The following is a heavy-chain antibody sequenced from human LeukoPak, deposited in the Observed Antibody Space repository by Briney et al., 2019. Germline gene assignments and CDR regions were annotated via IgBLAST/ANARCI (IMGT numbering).Heavy chain of an antibody. CDR1: GYTFTSYY. CDR3: ARSHQGDYYDSSGFDFDY. Sequence: ASVKVSCKASGYTFTSYYMHWVRQAPGQGLEWMGIINPSGGSTSYAQKFQGRVTMTRDTSTSTVHMELSSLRSEDTAVYYCARSHQGDYYDSSGFDFDYWGQGTLVTVSS. V-gene: IGHV1-46*01. D-gene: IGHD3-22*01. J-gene: IGHJ4*02. CDR2: INPSGGST.